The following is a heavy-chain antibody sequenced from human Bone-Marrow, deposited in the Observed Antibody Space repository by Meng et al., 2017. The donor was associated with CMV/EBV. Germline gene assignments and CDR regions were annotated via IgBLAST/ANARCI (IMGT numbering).Heavy chain of an antibody. D-gene: IGHD3-3*01. V-gene: IGHV3-21*01. CDR1: SSYS. Sequence: SSYSMNWVRQPPGKGLEWVSSISSSSSYIYYADSVKGRFTISRDNAKNSLYLQMNSLRAEDTAVYYCARDLESSYYAFWSGYYTPFDYWGQGTLVTVSS. J-gene: IGHJ4*02. CDR3: ARDLESSYYAFWSGYYTPFDY. CDR2: ISSSSSYI.